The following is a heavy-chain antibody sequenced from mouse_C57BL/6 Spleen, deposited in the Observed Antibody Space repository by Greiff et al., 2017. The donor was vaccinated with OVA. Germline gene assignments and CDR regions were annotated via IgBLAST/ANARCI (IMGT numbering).Heavy chain of an antibody. CDR3: ARRYYYGSLYYFDY. D-gene: IGHD1-1*01. CDR2: IDPEDGAT. Sequence: EVQLQQSGAELVKPGASVKLSCTASGFNIKDYYMHWVKQRTEQGLEWIGRIDPEDGATKYAPKFQGKATITADTSSNTAYLQLSSLTSEDTAVYYCARRYYYGSLYYFDYWGQGTTLTVSS. CDR1: GFNIKDYY. J-gene: IGHJ2*01. V-gene: IGHV14-2*01.